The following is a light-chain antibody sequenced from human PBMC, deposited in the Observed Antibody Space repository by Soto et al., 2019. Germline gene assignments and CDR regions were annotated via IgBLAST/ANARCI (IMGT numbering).Light chain of an antibody. Sequence: QSALTQPASVSGSPGQSITISCTGTSSDVGSYNLVSWYQQHPSKAPKLMIYEGDKRPSGVSLRFSGSTSGNTASLTISGLQAEDEADYYCCSYAGSGTYVFGTGTKLTVL. V-gene: IGLV2-23*01. CDR2: EGD. CDR3: CSYAGSGTYV. J-gene: IGLJ1*01. CDR1: SSDVGSYNL.